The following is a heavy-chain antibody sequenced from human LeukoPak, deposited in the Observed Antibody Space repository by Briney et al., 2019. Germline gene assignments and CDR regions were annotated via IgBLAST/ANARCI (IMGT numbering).Heavy chain of an antibody. CDR2: ISSRGDTI. D-gene: IGHD3-16*01. CDR1: GFAFSDYS. CDR3: ATLTSGKLKH. V-gene: IGHV3-48*04. J-gene: IGHJ1*01. Sequence: GGSLRLSCAASGFAFSDYSMNWVRQAPGKGLEWVSSISSRGDTIDYADSVKGRFTISRDNAKTSLYLQMNSLRAEDTAVYYCATLTSGKLKHWGQGTLVTVSS.